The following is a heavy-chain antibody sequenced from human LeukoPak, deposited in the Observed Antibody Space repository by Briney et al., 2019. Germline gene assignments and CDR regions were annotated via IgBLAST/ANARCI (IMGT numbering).Heavy chain of an antibody. V-gene: IGHV3-21*01. D-gene: IGHD4-23*01. J-gene: IGHJ4*02. CDR2: ISSSSSYI. CDR3: ASDTTVVTPALDY. CDR1: GFTFSSYS. Sequence: GGSLRLSFAASGFTFSSYSMNWVRQAPGKGLEWVSSISSSSSYIYYADSVKGRFTISRDNAKNTLYLQMNSLRAEDTAVYYCASDTTVVTPALDYWGQGTLVTVSS.